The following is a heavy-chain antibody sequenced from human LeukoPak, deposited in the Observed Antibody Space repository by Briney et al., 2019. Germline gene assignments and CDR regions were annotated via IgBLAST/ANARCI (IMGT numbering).Heavy chain of an antibody. CDR3: ASQEPRPTYYDFWSGSSGPFDYYYYYMDV. CDR2: IFYNGNT. Sequence: MASETLSLTCTVSGGSISPYYWSWIRQPPGKGLEWIAYIFYNGNTNYNPSLKSRVTISLDTSKKQFSLKVSSVTAADTAVYYCASQEPRPTYYDFWSGSSGPFDYYYYYMDVWGKGTTVTVSS. J-gene: IGHJ6*03. CDR1: GGSISPYY. D-gene: IGHD3-3*01. V-gene: IGHV4-59*01.